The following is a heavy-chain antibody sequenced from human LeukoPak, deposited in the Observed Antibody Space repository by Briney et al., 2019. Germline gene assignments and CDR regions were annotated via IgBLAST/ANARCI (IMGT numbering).Heavy chain of an antibody. D-gene: IGHD3-22*01. CDR2: ISSSSSTI. Sequence: GGSLRLSCAASGFTFSSYSMNWVRQAPGKGPEWVSYISSSSSTIYYADSVKGRFTISRDNAKNSLYLQMNSLRAEDTAVYYCARDDNYYDSSGYSYWGQGTLVTVSS. V-gene: IGHV3-48*04. J-gene: IGHJ4*02. CDR3: ARDDNYYDSSGYSY. CDR1: GFTFSSYS.